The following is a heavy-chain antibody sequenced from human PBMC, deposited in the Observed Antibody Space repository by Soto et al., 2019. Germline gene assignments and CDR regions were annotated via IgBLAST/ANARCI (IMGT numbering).Heavy chain of an antibody. V-gene: IGHV1-69*13. J-gene: IGHJ6*02. CDR2: IIPIFGTA. CDR3: ASGTWRFAAAGKNYYYGMDV. CDR1: GGTFSSYA. Sequence: ASVKVSCKASGGTFSSYAISWVRQAPGQGLEWMGGIIPIFGTANYAQKFQGRVTITADESTSTAYMELSSLRSEDTAVYYCASGTWRFAAAGKNYYYGMDVWGQGTTVTVSS. D-gene: IGHD6-13*01.